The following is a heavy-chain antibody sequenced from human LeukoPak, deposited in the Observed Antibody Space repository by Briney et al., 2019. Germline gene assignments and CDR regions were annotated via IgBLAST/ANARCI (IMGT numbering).Heavy chain of an antibody. J-gene: IGHJ6*03. CDR2: ISSSSSYI. Sequence: GGSLRLSCVGSGFTFDDYGMHWVRQAPGKGLEWVSSISSSSSYIYYADSVKGRFTISRDNAKNSLYLQMNSLRAEDTAVYYCARAPNYYYMDVWGKGTTVTISS. V-gene: IGHV3-21*01. CDR3: ARAPNYYYMDV. CDR1: GFTFDDYG.